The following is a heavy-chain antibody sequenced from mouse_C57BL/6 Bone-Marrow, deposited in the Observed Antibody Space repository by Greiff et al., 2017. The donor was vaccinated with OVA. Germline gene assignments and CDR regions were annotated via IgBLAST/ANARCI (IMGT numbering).Heavy chain of an antibody. V-gene: IGHV1-4*01. Sequence: QVQLKQSGAELARPGASVKMSCKASGYTFTSYTMHWVKQRPGQGLEWIGYINPSSGYTKYNQKFKDKATLTADKSSSTAYMQLSSLTSEDSAVYYCARGGDGNWYFDVWGTGTTVTVSS. J-gene: IGHJ1*03. D-gene: IGHD2-1*01. CDR1: GYTFTSYT. CDR2: INPSSGYT. CDR3: ARGGDGNWYFDV.